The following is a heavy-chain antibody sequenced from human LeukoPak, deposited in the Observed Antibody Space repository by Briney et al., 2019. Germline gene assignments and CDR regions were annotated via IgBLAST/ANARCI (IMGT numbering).Heavy chain of an antibody. D-gene: IGHD2-2*01. J-gene: IGHJ5*02. V-gene: IGHV5-51*01. Sequence: GESLKISCKTSGYNFTTYWIGWVRQMPGKGLEWMGVIYPYDSDTRYSPSFEGQVTISADKSISTAYLQWNSLKTSDSAMYYCARHGGGYCRTGSCYLFDPWGQGTLVIVSS. CDR3: ARHGGGYCRTGSCYLFDP. CDR2: IYPYDSDT. CDR1: GYNFTTYW.